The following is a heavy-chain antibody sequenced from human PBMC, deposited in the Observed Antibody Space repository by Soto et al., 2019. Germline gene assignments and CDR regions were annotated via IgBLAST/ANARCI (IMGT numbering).Heavy chain of an antibody. V-gene: IGHV1-2*02. D-gene: IGHD1-1*01. CDR1: GYTFTASY. J-gene: IGHJ5*02. Sequence: QVQLVQSGAEVKKPGASVKVSCKTSGYTFTASYIHCVRQAPGQGLELMGWINPDSGDTTYGQKFKGRVNMTRDTSFSPAQMELSSLRSDDTDKYYCAREPGERTFETWRQGTLVTVYS. CDR3: AREPGERTFET. CDR2: INPDSGDT.